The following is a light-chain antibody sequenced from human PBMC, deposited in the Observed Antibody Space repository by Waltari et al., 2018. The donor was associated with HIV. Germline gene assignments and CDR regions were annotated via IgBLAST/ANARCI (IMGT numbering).Light chain of an antibody. CDR1: SRHVGGINY. Sequence: QSALTQPASVSGSPGQSITIPCTGSSRHVGGINYVSWYQQHPGKAPKLMIYAVSNRPSGVSNRFSGSKSGNTASLTISGLQAEDEADYYCSSYTSNITRVFGGGTKLTVL. J-gene: IGLJ3*02. CDR3: SSYTSNITRV. V-gene: IGLV2-14*03. CDR2: AVS.